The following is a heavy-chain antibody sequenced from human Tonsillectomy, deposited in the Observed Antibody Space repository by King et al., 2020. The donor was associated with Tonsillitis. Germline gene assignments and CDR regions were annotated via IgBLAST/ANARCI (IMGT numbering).Heavy chain of an antibody. CDR1: GESFSGYS. J-gene: IGHJ6*02. CDR2: ISHSGST. V-gene: IGHV4-34*01. CDR3: ARDRGTKFPYYFYGMCV. Sequence: VQLQQWGAGLLKPSETLSLTCAVYGESFSGYSWCWIRQPPGKGLEWIGEISHSGSTNFNPSLTNRVTISVETSKIQLSLKLSSVTAEDTSVYYCARDRGTKFPYYFYGMCVWGQGTTVTRSS. D-gene: IGHD1-7*01.